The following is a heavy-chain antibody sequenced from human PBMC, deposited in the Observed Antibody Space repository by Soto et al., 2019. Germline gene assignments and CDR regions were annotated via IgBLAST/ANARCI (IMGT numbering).Heavy chain of an antibody. CDR3: ASSRGDLYYDSSGYYPY. V-gene: IGHV4-31*03. D-gene: IGHD3-22*01. Sequence: SETLSLTCTVSGGSISSGGYYWSWIRQHPGKGLEWIGYIYYSGSTYYNPSLKSRVTISVDTSKNQFSLKLGSVTAADTAVYYCASSRGDLYYDSSGYYPYWGQGTLVTVSS. J-gene: IGHJ4*02. CDR1: GGSISSGGYY. CDR2: IYYSGST.